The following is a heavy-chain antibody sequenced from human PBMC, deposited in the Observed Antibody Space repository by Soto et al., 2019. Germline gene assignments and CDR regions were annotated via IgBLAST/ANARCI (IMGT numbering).Heavy chain of an antibody. CDR1: GYSFTSYW. CDR3: ARSDHPTTPSDAFDI. V-gene: IGHV5-10-1*01. Sequence: LGESLKISCKGSGYSFTSYWISWVRQMPGKGLEWMGRIDPSDSYTNYSPSFQGHVTISADKSISTAYLQWSSLKASDTAMYYCARSDHPTTPSDAFDIWGQGTMVTVSS. CDR2: IDPSDSYT. J-gene: IGHJ3*02.